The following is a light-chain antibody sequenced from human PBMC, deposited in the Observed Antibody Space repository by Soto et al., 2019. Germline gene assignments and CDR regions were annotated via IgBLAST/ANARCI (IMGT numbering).Light chain of an antibody. Sequence: QPVLTQPPSVSGSPGQSVTISCTGTSTDFVTYNRVSWYQQPPGTAPKLIVYEASIRPSGVPDRFSGSKSGNTASLTISGLQAADEADYYCSLYTSENTYVFGTGTKVTVL. V-gene: IGLV2-18*01. CDR2: EAS. CDR3: SLYTSENTYV. CDR1: STDFVTYNR. J-gene: IGLJ1*01.